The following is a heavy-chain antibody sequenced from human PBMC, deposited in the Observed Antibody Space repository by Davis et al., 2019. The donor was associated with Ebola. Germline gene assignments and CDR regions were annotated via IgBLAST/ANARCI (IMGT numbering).Heavy chain of an antibody. D-gene: IGHD2-8*01. Sequence: GESLKISCAASGFTFSSYGMSWVRQAPGKGLEWVSGINWNGGSTGYADSVKGRFTISRDNAKNSLYLQMNSLRAEDTALYHCARVRGYCTNGVCYDWFDPWGQGTLVTVSS. CDR1: GFTFSSYG. CDR2: INWNGGST. J-gene: IGHJ5*02. V-gene: IGHV3-20*01. CDR3: ARVRGYCTNGVCYDWFDP.